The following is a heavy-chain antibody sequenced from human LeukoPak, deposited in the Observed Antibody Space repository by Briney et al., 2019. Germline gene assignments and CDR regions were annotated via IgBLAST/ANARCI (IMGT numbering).Heavy chain of an antibody. CDR2: ISYDGSNK. Sequence: GGSLRLSCAASGFTFSSYAMHWVRQAPGKGLEWVALISYDGSNKYYADSVKGRFTVSRDNSKNTLYLQMSSLRVEDTAVYYCASEYREDHGGSQYFQHWGQGTLVTVSS. V-gene: IGHV3-30*04. CDR1: GFTFSSYA. CDR3: ASEYREDHGGSQYFQH. D-gene: IGHD4-23*01. J-gene: IGHJ1*01.